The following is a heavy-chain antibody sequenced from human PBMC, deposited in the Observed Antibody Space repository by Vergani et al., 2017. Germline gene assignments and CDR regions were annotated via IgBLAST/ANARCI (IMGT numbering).Heavy chain of an antibody. D-gene: IGHD2-2*01. J-gene: IGHJ6*03. CDR2: ISAYNGNT. CDR3: ARVGGEAAAPGYFYYYMDV. V-gene: IGHV1-18*01. Sequence: QVQLVQSGAEVKKPGSSVKVSCKASGGTFSSYGISWVRQAPGQGLEWMGWISAYNGNTNYAQKLQGRVTMTTDTSTSTAYMELRSLRSDDTAVYYCARVGGEAAAPGYFYYYMDVWGKGTTVTVSS. CDR1: GGTFSSYG.